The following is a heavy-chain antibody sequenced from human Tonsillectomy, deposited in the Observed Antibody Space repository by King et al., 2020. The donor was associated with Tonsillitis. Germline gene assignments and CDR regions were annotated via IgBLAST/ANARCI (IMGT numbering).Heavy chain of an antibody. D-gene: IGHD3-3*01. Sequence: VQLQESGPGLVKPSQTLSLTCTVSGGSISSGVYYWSWIRQHPGKGLEWIGYIYYSGSTYYNPSLKSRVTISVDTSRNQFSLKLSSVTAADTAVYYCARMDLRVFGMVIYYFDYWGRGTLVTVSS. CDR2: IYYSGST. V-gene: IGHV4-31*03. CDR3: ARMDLRVFGMVIYYFDY. CDR1: GGSISSGVYY. J-gene: IGHJ4*02.